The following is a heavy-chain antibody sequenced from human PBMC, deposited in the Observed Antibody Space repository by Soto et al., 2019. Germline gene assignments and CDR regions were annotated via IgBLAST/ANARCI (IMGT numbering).Heavy chain of an antibody. D-gene: IGHD1-7*01. Sequence: ASVKVSCKASGYRFIDYFMHWVRQAPGQGLEWMGWINPKSGSTNIAQKFQGRATMTRDTSINTVFMELSRLTSDDTAVYFCARGYNWTYQVWTDYWGLGTLVTVSS. CDR2: INPKSGST. V-gene: IGHV1-2*02. J-gene: IGHJ4*02. CDR1: GYRFIDYF. CDR3: ARGYNWTYQVWTDY.